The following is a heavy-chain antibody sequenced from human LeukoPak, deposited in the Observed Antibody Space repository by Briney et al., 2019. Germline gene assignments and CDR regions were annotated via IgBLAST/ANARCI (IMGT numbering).Heavy chain of an antibody. V-gene: IGHV3-48*04. CDR1: GFTFSTFW. D-gene: IGHD3-10*01. Sequence: PGGSLRLSCAASGFTFSTFWMSWVRQAPGKGLEWVSYISSSSSTIYYADSVKGRFTISRDNAKNSLYLQMNSLRAEDTAVYYCATSRGEELWFGELSPVYFDYWGQGTLVTVSS. CDR3: ATSRGEELWFGELSPVYFDY. J-gene: IGHJ4*02. CDR2: ISSSSSTI.